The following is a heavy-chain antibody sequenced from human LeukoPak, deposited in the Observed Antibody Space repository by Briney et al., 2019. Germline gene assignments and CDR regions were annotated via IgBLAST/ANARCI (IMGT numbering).Heavy chain of an antibody. CDR2: IRYDGSNK. Sequence: GGSLRLSCAASGFTFSSYGMHWVRQAPGKGLEWVAFIRYDGSNKYYADSVKGRFTISRDNSKNTLYLQMNSLRSDDTAVYYCALTMVRGVPFYYFDYWGQGTLVTVSS. D-gene: IGHD3-10*01. J-gene: IGHJ4*02. CDR1: GFTFSSYG. CDR3: ALTMVRGVPFYYFDY. V-gene: IGHV3-30*02.